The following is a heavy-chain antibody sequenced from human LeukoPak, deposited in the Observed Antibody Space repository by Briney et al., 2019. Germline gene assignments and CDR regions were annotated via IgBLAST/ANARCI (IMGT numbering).Heavy chain of an antibody. CDR1: GFTFSSYA. D-gene: IGHD1-14*01. CDR3: ASPGDTGDAFDT. CDR2: INWNGGST. Sequence: GGSLRLSCAASGFTFSSYAMSWVRQAPGKGLEWVSGINWNGGSTGYADSVKGRFTISRDNSKNTLYLQMNSLRAEDTAVYYCASPGDTGDAFDTWGQGTMVTVSS. V-gene: IGHV3-20*04. J-gene: IGHJ3*02.